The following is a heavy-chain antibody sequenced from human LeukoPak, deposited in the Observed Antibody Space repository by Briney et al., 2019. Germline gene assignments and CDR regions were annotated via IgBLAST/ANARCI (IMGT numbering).Heavy chain of an antibody. CDR2: IRSDGSYE. Sequence: PGGSLRLSCAASGFTLTNYGMHWVRQAPCKGLEWVSFIRSDGSYEYYADSVRGRFIISRDVSKNAVFLQMNSLRLEDTAVYFCARDVRATVVTAGPDYWGQGTLVTVSS. D-gene: IGHD2-21*02. J-gene: IGHJ4*02. V-gene: IGHV3-30*02. CDR3: ARDVRATVVTAGPDY. CDR1: GFTLTNYG.